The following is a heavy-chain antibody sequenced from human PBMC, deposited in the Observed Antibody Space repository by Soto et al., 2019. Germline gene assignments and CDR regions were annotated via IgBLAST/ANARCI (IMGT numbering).Heavy chain of an antibody. CDR2: IYYSGST. Sequence: PSETLSLTCSVFGGSVSSDSYYWGWIRQPPGKGLEWIGYIYYSGSTNYSPSLKGRVTISVDTSKNQFSLKLSAVTAADSAVYYCASLSRPSTVDSYYFGYWGPGTLVTLSS. CDR3: ASLSRPSTVDSYYFGY. V-gene: IGHV4-61*01. D-gene: IGHD3-9*01. J-gene: IGHJ4*02. CDR1: GGSVSSDSYY.